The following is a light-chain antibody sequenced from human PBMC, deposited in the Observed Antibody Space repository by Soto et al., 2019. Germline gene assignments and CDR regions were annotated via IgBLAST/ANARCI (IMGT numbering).Light chain of an antibody. CDR2: GAS. J-gene: IGKJ4*01. CDR3: QQYNNWPPLT. CDR1: QSVNNY. Sequence: EIMMTQSPGTLSVSPGEGATLSCRASQSVNNYLAWYQQKPGLAPRLLIYGASTRATGIPARFSGSGSGTEFTLTISSLQSEDFAVYYCQQYNNWPPLTFGGGTKVDI. V-gene: IGKV3-15*01.